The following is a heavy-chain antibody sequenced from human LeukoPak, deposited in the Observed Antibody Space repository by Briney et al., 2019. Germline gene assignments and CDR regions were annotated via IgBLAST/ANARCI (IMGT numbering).Heavy chain of an antibody. V-gene: IGHV3-30-3*01. CDR3: ARGHYYDTGGYLGY. CDR2: ISSDGTSK. CDR1: GFTFSTYA. Sequence: PGRSLRLSCAASGFTFSTYAIPGVRQAPGKGLEWVAVISSDGTSKYYAESVKGRFTFSRDNPKSSLYMQMNGLRTEDTAVYYCARGHYYDTGGYLGYWGQGTLVTVSS. J-gene: IGHJ4*02. D-gene: IGHD3-22*01.